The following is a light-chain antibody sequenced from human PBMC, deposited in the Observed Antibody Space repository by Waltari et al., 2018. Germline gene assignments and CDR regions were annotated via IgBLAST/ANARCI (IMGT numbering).Light chain of an antibody. CDR3: QHYKNFPLT. CDR2: DAA. J-gene: IGKJ4*01. Sequence: DVQMTQSPSTLSASVGDRVTITCRASEDINTWLAWYQQKPGKAPKLLFSDAASLKSVVPSRFSGSRAGTDFTLTITSMQPDDFATYYCQHYKNFPLTFGGGTNVEV. V-gene: IGKV1-5*01. CDR1: EDINTW.